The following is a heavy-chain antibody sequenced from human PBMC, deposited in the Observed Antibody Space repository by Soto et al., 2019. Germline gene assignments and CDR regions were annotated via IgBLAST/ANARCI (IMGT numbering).Heavy chain of an antibody. CDR2: FNPRADTT. V-gene: IGHV1-46*01. Sequence: QVQLVQSGAEVKKPGASVKVSCKASGYTLSDANINWVRQAPGQGPEWMGIFNPRADTTNYAQKFQGRVPMTRDTSTSTVYMELSSLRSEDTAVYYCVRDLRVGADYWVQGTLVTVSS. CDR1: GYTLSDAN. CDR3: VRDLRVGADY. D-gene: IGHD1-26*01. J-gene: IGHJ4*02.